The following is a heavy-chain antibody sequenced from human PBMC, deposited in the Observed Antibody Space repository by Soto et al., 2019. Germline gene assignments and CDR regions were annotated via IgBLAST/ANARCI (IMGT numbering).Heavy chain of an antibody. Sequence: QVQLVQSGAEVKKPGSSVKVSCKASGGTFSSYTISWVRQAPGQGLEWMGRIIPILGIANYAQKFQGRVTVHVDKSTSTSYMELSSLRSEDTAVYYCAVEGRWSGGSCYSGYNWFDPWGQGTLVTVSS. CDR3: AVEGRWSGGSCYSGYNWFDP. D-gene: IGHD2-15*01. J-gene: IGHJ5*02. CDR2: IIPILGIA. CDR1: GGTFSSYT. V-gene: IGHV1-69*02.